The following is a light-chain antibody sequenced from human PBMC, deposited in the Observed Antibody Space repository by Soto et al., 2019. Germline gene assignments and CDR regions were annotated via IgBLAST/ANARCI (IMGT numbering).Light chain of an antibody. V-gene: IGLV2-14*01. Sequence: QSALTQPASVSGSPGQSITISCTGTGSDVGRYNYVSWYQQYPGKVPKLMIYQVSNRPSGVPIRFSGSKSGDTASLTISGLQAEDEADYYCTSYTTSSTGVFGGGTKLTVL. CDR3: TSYTTSSTGV. CDR1: GSDVGRYNY. CDR2: QVS. J-gene: IGLJ3*02.